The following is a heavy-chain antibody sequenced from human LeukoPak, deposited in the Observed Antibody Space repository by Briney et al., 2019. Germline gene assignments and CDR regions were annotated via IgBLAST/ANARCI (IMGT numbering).Heavy chain of an antibody. J-gene: IGHJ3*02. Sequence: GESLKISCKGSGYSFTNYWIGWVRQMPGKGLEWMGIIYPGDSDTRYSPSFQGQVTISADKSISTAYLQWSSLKASDTAMYYCARQISYGSGSWSAFDIWAKGQWSPSLQ. CDR1: GYSFTNYW. D-gene: IGHD3-10*01. CDR2: IYPGDSDT. V-gene: IGHV5-51*01. CDR3: ARQISYGSGSWSAFDI.